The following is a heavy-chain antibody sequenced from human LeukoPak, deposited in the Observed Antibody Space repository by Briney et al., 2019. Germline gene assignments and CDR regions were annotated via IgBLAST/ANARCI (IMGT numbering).Heavy chain of an antibody. J-gene: IGHJ6*02. CDR1: GYTFTGYY. CDR3: ARGYCSSTSCYYYDMDV. D-gene: IGHD2-2*01. Sequence: EASVKVSCKASGYTFTGYYMHWVRQAPGQGLEWMGRINPNSGGTNYAQKFQDRVTMTRDTSISTAYMEVSRLRSDDTAVYYCARGYCSSTSCYYYDMDVWGQGTTVTVSS. V-gene: IGHV1-2*06. CDR2: INPNSGGT.